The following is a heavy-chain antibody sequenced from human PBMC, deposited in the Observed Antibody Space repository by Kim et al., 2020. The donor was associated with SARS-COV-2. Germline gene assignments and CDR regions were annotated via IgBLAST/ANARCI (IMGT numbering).Heavy chain of an antibody. V-gene: IGHV1-69*01. J-gene: IGHJ5*02. CDR3: ARAGIATRDGWFDP. D-gene: IGHD6-13*01. Sequence: AQKFQGRVTITADESTSTAYMELSSLRSEDTAVYYCARAGIATRDGWFDPWGQGTLVTVSS.